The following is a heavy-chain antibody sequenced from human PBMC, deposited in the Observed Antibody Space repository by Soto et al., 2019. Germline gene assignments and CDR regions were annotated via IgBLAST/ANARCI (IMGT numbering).Heavy chain of an antibody. D-gene: IGHD1-7*01. CDR2: IYRTGST. CDR1: GGSFTSNNG. V-gene: IGHV4-4*02. J-gene: IGHJ4*02. Sequence: LPLTCAVSGGSFTSNNGWTWVRQPPGQGLEWIGEIYRTGSTNYNPSLKSRVTISLDKSENQFSLKVTSLTAADTAVYYCASRDPGTSVDYWGQGTLVTVSS. CDR3: ASRDPGTSVDY.